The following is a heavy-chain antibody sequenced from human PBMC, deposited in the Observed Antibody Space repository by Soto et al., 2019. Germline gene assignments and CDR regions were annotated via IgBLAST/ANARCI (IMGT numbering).Heavy chain of an antibody. CDR3: ARYSSLSEGNWVDL. V-gene: IGHV1-69*13. CDR2: IIPIFGTA. J-gene: IGHJ5*02. Sequence: VASVKVSCKASGGTFSSYAISWVRQAPGQGLEWMGGIIPIFGTANYAQKFQGRVTITADASTSTAYMELSSLRSEDTAVYDCARYSSLSEGNWVDLWGQGTLVTVSS. CDR1: GGTFSSYA. D-gene: IGHD6-6*01.